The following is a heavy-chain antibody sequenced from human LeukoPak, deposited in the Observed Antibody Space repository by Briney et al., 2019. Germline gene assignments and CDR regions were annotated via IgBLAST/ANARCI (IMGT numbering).Heavy chain of an antibody. CDR1: GFTISSYW. D-gene: IGHD6-13*01. J-gene: IGHJ4*02. CDR2: IKQDGSEK. CDR3: ARGTIAAAGYYYIDF. V-gene: IGHV3-7*04. Sequence: GGSLRLSCAASGFTISSYWMSWVRQAPGKGLEWVANIKQDGSEKYYVDSVKGRFTISRDNAKNSLYLQMNSLRAEDTAVYYCARGTIAAAGYYYIDFCGQGTQVTVSS.